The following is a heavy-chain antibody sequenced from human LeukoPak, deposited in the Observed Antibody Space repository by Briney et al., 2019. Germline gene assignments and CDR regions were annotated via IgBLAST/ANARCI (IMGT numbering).Heavy chain of an antibody. Sequence: PGGSLRPSCAASGFTFSDHYMNWVRQAPGKGLEWVSYISGSSDYTSYADSVKDRFTISRDNARNSLYLQMNSLRAEDTAVYYCARDDGYGSGSRDSFDIWGQGTMVTVSS. V-gene: IGHV3-11*05. D-gene: IGHD3-10*01. J-gene: IGHJ3*02. CDR1: GFTFSDHY. CDR2: ISGSSDYT. CDR3: ARDDGYGSGSRDSFDI.